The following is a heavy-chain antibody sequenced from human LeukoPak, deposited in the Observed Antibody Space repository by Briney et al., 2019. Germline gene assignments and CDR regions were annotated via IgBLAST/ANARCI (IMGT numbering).Heavy chain of an antibody. J-gene: IGHJ3*02. V-gene: IGHV3-48*01. CDR1: GFTFSTYT. Sequence: PPGGSLRLSCAASGFTFSTYTMNWVRQAPGKGLEWVSYITTTSTTKLYADSVRGRFTISRDNAKNSLYLQMNSLRSEDTAVYYCAREIPEDAFDTWGQGTMVTVSS. D-gene: IGHD2-2*02. CDR2: ITTTSTTK. CDR3: AREIPEDAFDT.